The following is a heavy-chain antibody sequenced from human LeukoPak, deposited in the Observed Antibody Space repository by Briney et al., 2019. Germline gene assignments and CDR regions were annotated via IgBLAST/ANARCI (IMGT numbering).Heavy chain of an antibody. V-gene: IGHV4-4*02. CDR1: GGSISSSNW. CDR2: IYHSGST. D-gene: IGHD3-10*01. CDR3: AREGVTMVRGVILGEMNY. Sequence: SETLSLTCAVSGGSISSSNWWSWVRQPPGKGLEWIGSIYHSGSTYYNPSLKSRVTISVDTSKNQFSLKLSSVTAADTAVYYCAREGVTMVRGVILGEMNYWGQGTLVTVSS. J-gene: IGHJ4*02.